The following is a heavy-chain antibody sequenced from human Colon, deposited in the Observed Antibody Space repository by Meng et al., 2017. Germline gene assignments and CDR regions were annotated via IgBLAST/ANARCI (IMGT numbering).Heavy chain of an antibody. J-gene: IGHJ4*02. CDR2: ISNSGTST. CDR1: GFCFSSYA. CDR3: AKGRTSDY. Sequence: VELGGVGGGLVQPGGPLRLSCVASGFCFSSYAMSWVRQAPGKGLEWVSAISNSGTSTYDADSVKGRFTISRDNSRNTLYLQMNSLRAEDTAVYYCAKGRTSDYWGQGTLVTVSS. V-gene: IGHV3-23*04. D-gene: IGHD3/OR15-3a*01.